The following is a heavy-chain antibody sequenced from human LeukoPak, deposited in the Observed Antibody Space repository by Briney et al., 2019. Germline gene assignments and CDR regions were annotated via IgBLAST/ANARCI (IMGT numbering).Heavy chain of an antibody. CDR1: GGSFSGYY. Sequence: SQTLSLTCAVYGGSFSGYYWSWIRQPPGKGREWIGEINHIGSTNYNPSLKSRGTISVDSSKNQFSLQLSSVTAADTAVYYCARWRYYDYVWGSYRSAWFDAWGQGTLVTVSS. CDR2: INHIGST. V-gene: IGHV4-34*01. CDR3: ARWRYYDYVWGSYRSAWFDA. D-gene: IGHD3-16*02. J-gene: IGHJ5*02.